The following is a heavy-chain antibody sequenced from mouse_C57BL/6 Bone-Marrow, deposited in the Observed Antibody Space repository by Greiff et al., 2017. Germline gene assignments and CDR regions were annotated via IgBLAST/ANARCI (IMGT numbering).Heavy chain of an antibody. V-gene: IGHV1-7*01. D-gene: IGHD1-1*01. CDR1: GYTFTSYW. CDR3: ASGYGSSYGYFDV. Sequence: VQLVESGAELAKPGASVKLSCKASGYTFTSYWMHWVKQRPGQGLEWIGYINPSSGYTKYNQKFKDKATLTADKSSSTAYMQLSSLTYEDSAVYYCASGYGSSYGYFDVWGTGTTVTVSS. J-gene: IGHJ1*03. CDR2: INPSSGYT.